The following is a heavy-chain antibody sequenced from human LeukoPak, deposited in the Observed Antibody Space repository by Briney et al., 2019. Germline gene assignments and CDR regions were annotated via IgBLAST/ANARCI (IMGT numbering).Heavy chain of an antibody. Sequence: SETLSLTCTVSGASFSSSTYYWGWIREPPGKGLEGMGSFYYSGSTYYNSSLKSRVTMSVDTSKNQFSLKLSSVTAADTAVYYCARHAGGISATGTRPFDYWGQGTLVTVSS. J-gene: IGHJ4*02. CDR1: GASFSSSTYY. CDR2: FYYSGST. D-gene: IGHD6-13*01. CDR3: ARHAGGISATGTRPFDY. V-gene: IGHV4-39*01.